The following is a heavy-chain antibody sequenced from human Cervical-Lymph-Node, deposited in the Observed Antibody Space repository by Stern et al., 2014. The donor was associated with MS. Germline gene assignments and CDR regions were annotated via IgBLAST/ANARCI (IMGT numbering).Heavy chain of an antibody. J-gene: IGHJ4*02. CDR2: IGQDGSLT. V-gene: IGHV3-7*01. CDR3: VRYRRGSDYYFDY. CDR1: GFTFSSYF. Sequence: EVQLVESGGGLVQPGGSLRLSCAASGFTFSSYFMGWGRQAPGKGLELVANIGQDGSLTYYVDSVEGRFTISRDNAKNSLFLQMNSPRSEDTSIYYCVRYRRGSDYYFDYWGQGTLVTVSS. D-gene: IGHD2-21*01.